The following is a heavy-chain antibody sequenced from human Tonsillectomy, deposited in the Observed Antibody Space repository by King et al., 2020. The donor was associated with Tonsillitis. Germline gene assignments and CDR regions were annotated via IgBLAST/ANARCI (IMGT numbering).Heavy chain of an antibody. CDR3: ATSSGWASDAFDI. D-gene: IGHD6-19*01. V-gene: IGHV3-48*03. Sequence: VQLVESGGDLVQPGGSLRLSCAASGLTFRTYEMNWVRQAPGKGLEWVSYISSSGSTRHYADSVKDRFTISRDNAKNSQYLQMSSLRAGDTAVYYCATSSGWASDAFDIWGQGTVVVVSS. CDR2: ISSSGSTR. J-gene: IGHJ3*02. CDR1: GLTFRTYE.